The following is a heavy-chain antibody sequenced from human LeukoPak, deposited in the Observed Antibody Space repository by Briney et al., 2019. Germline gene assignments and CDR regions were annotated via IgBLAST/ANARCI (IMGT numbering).Heavy chain of an antibody. CDR3: ARDLGGTSWIGGFDH. CDR1: GFTFSSYW. J-gene: IGHJ4*02. V-gene: IGHV3-74*01. CDR2: INSDGGGT. Sequence: SGGSLRLSCAASGFTFSSYWIHWVRQAPGKGLVWVSRINSDGGGTNYADSVKGRFTISRDNAKNTLYLQMNSLRAEDTALYYCARDLGGTSWIGGFDHWGQGTLVTVSS. D-gene: IGHD3-10*01.